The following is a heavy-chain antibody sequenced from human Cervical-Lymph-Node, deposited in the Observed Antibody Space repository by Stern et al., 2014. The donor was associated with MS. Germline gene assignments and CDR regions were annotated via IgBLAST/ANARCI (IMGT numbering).Heavy chain of an antibody. CDR2: IILIFGTT. CDR1: GGTFTTYS. J-gene: IGHJ4*02. V-gene: IGHV1-69*06. CDR3: ARYSGTFYFDY. D-gene: IGHD1-26*01. Sequence: VQLVEAGAEVKRPGSSVRVSCKASGGTFTTYSISWVRQAPGQGLEWMGGIILIFGTTNYAQKFQGRITISADKSTSTAYLDLSSLRSEDTAMYYCARYSGTFYFDYWGQGTLVTVSS.